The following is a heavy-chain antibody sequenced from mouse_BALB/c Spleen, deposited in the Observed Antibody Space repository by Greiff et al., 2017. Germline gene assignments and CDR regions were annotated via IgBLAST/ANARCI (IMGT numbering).Heavy chain of an antibody. CDR1: GFTFNTYA. D-gene: IGHD1-1*01. Sequence: EVQVVESGGGLVQPKGSLKLSCAASGFTFNTYAMNWVRQAPGKGLEWVARIRSKSNNYATYYADSVKDRFTISRDDSQSMLYLQMNNLKTEDTAMYYCVRHPGSSPYYYAMDYWGQGTSVTVSS. CDR2: IRSKSNNYAT. V-gene: IGHV10-1*02. J-gene: IGHJ4*01. CDR3: VRHPGSSPYYYAMDY.